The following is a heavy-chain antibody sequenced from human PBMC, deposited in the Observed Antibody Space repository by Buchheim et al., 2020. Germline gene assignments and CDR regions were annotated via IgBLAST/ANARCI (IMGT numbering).Heavy chain of an antibody. D-gene: IGHD5-12*01. J-gene: IGHJ4*02. CDR1: GGSISSGSYY. Sequence: QVQLQESGPGLVKPSQTLSLTCTVSGGSISSGSYYWSWIRQPAGKGLEWIGRIYTSGSTNYNPSLKSRVTISVDKSKNQFSLKLSSVTAADTAVYYCARAPEYSGYDAFDYWGQGTL. CDR3: ARAPEYSGYDAFDY. CDR2: IYTSGST. V-gene: IGHV4-61*02.